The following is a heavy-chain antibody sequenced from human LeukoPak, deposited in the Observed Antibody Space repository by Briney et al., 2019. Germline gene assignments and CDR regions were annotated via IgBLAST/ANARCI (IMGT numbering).Heavy chain of an antibody. CDR2: ISDSGGST. CDR3: AREYHGSGSFDY. D-gene: IGHD3-10*01. V-gene: IGHV3-23*01. CDR1: GFTFSTYV. J-gene: IGHJ4*02. Sequence: GGSLRLSCAASGFTFSTYVMSWVRQAPGKGLEWVSTISDSGGSTYYADSVKGRFTISRDNSKNTLYLQMNSLRAEDTAVYYCAREYHGSGSFDYWGQGTLVTVSS.